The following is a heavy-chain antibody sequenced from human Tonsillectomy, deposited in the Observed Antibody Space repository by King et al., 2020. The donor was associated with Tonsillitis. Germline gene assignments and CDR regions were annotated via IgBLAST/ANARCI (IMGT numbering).Heavy chain of an antibody. J-gene: IGHJ4*02. D-gene: IGHD4-17*01. Sequence: VQLVESGGGVVQSGRSLRLSCAASGFTFSNYAMHWVRQAPGKGLEWVAVMSYDGSNEYYADSVKGRFTISRDNSKNTLYLQMNSLRTEDTAVYYCAREDYGEQYFDYWGQGTLVTVSS. V-gene: IGHV3-30-3*01. CDR2: MSYDGSNE. CDR3: AREDYGEQYFDY. CDR1: GFTFSNYA.